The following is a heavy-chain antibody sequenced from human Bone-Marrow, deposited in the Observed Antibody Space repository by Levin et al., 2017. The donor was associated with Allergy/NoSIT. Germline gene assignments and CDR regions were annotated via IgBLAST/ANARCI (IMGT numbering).Heavy chain of an antibody. V-gene: IGHV4-34*01. CDR2: INHSGST. D-gene: IGHD1-1*01. Sequence: SETLSLTCAVYGGSFSGYYWSWIRQPPGKGLEWIGEINHSGSTNYNPSLKSRVTISVDTSKNQFSLKLSSVTAADTAVYYCARSGNWNGLYYYDYMDVWGKGTTVTVSS. J-gene: IGHJ6*03. CDR1: GGSFSGYY. CDR3: ARSGNWNGLYYYDYMDV.